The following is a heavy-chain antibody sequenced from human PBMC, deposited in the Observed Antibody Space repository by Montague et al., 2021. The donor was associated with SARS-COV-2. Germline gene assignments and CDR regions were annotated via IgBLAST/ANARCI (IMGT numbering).Heavy chain of an antibody. CDR1: GYTFTSYG. Sequence: SVKVSCKTSGYTFTSYGISWVRQAPGQGLEWMGWISAYNGNTNYAQKLQGRVTMTTDTSTSTAYMELRSLKSDDTAVYYCARDLTVLSGMDVWGQGTTVTVSS. V-gene: IGHV1-18*01. CDR3: ARDLTVLSGMDV. D-gene: IGHD3-9*01. CDR2: ISAYNGNT. J-gene: IGHJ6*02.